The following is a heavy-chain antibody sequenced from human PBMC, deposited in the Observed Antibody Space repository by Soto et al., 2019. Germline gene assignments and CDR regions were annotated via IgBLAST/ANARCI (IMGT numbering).Heavy chain of an antibody. CDR3: ARAGTTALYYYYYGMDV. CDR1: GFTFSSYW. Sequence: PGGSLRLSCAASGFTFSSYWMHWVRQAPGKGLVWVSRINSDGSSTSYADSVKGRFTISRDNAKNTLYLQMNSLRAEDTAVYYCARAGTTALYYYYYGMDVWGQGTTVTVSS. D-gene: IGHD4-4*01. V-gene: IGHV3-74*01. J-gene: IGHJ6*02. CDR2: INSDGSST.